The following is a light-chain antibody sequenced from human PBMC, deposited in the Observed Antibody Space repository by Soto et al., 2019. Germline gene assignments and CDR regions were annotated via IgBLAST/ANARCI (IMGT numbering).Light chain of an antibody. V-gene: IGLV2-8*01. CDR2: AVS. CDR1: SSDVGGYNY. J-gene: IGLJ1*01. Sequence: QSVLTQPPSASGSPGQSVTISCTGTSSDVGGYNYVSWYQQHPGKAPKLMIYAVSKRPSGVPDRFSGSKSGNTASLTVSGLQAEDEADYYCSSYTNSNNFEVFGTGTNVTVL. CDR3: SSYTNSNNFEV.